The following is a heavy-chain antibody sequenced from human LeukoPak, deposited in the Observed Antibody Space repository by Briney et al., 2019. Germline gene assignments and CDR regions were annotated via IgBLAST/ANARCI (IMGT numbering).Heavy chain of an antibody. CDR1: GFTVSSNY. CDR3: ARPLGYCSSTSCLEDY. Sequence: GGSLRLSCAASGFTVSSNYMSWVRQAPGKGLEWVSVIYSGGSTYYADSVKGRFTISRDNSKNTLYLQMNSLRAEDTAVYYCARPLGYCSSTSCLEDYWGQGTLVTVSS. D-gene: IGHD2-2*01. CDR2: IYSGGST. J-gene: IGHJ4*02. V-gene: IGHV3-66*04.